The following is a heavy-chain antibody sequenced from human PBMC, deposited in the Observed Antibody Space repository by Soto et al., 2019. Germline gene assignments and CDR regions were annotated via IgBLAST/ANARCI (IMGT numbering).Heavy chain of an antibody. J-gene: IGHJ3*02. CDR1: GFTFSSYA. D-gene: IGHD3-10*01. CDR2: ISYDGSNK. CDR3: ARDLGYGSENAFDI. V-gene: IGHV3-30-3*01. Sequence: ESGGGVVQPGRSLRLSCAASGFTFSSYAMHWVRQAPGKGLEWVAVISYDGSNKYYADSVKGRFTISRDNSKNTLYLQMNSLRAEDTAVYYCARDLGYGSENAFDIWGQGTMVTVSS.